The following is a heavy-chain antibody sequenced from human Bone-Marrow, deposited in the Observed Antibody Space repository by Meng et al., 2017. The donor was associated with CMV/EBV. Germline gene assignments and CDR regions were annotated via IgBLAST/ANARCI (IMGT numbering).Heavy chain of an antibody. CDR3: TSGRDSSYY. V-gene: IGHV1-8*01. CDR2: MNTNSGNT. J-gene: IGHJ4*02. D-gene: IGHD6-19*01. Sequence: QVHLVQSGAEVKKPGASVKVSCKASGYTFLSYDINWVRQATGQGVEWMGWMNTNSGNTDYAQKFQGRVTMTTDTSISTAYMELSSLISDDTAVYYCTSGRDSSYYWGQGTLVTVSS. CDR1: GYTFLSYD.